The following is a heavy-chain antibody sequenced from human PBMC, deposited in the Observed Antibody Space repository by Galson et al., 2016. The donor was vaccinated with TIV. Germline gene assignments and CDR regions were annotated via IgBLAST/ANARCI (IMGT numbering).Heavy chain of an antibody. CDR2: ISGYSGNT. CDR1: GYTFSKYG. J-gene: IGHJ6*02. V-gene: IGHV1-18*04. Sequence: SVKVSCKASGYTFSKYGISWVRQAPGQGLEWMGWISGYSGNTNYARKLKGRVSMTTDTSTGTAFMEVTSLTTDETAVYYYARDRGSMTMILVVDYYYGMDVWGQGTTVTVSS. CDR3: ARDRGSMTMILVVDYYYGMDV. D-gene: IGHD3-22*01.